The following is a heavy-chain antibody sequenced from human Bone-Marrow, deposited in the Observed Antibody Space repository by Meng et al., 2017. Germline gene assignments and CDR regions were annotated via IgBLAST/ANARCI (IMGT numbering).Heavy chain of an antibody. CDR3: ARVVPAARDWFDP. J-gene: IGHJ5*02. V-gene: IGHV4-61*01. CDR2: IYYSGST. Sequence: GSLRLSCTVSGGSVSSGSYYWSWIRQPPGKGLEWIGYIYYSGSTNYNPSLKSRVTISVDTSKNQFSLKLSSVTAADTAVYYCARVVPAARDWFDPWGQGTLVTVSS. D-gene: IGHD2-2*01. CDR1: GGSVSSGSYY.